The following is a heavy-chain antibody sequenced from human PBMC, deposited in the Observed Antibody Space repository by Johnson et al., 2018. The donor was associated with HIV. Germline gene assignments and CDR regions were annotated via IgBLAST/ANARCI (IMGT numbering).Heavy chain of an antibody. D-gene: IGHD3-3*01. CDR2: IGTAGDT. CDR1: GFTFSSYD. CDR3: ARGQGFWAFDI. J-gene: IGHJ3*02. V-gene: IGHV3-13*01. Sequence: VQLVESGGGLVQPGGSLRLSCAASGFTFSSYDMHWVRQATGKGLEWVSAIGTAGDTYYPGSVKGRFTISRENAKNSLYLQMNSLRAGDTAVYYCARGQGFWAFDIWGQGTMVTVSS.